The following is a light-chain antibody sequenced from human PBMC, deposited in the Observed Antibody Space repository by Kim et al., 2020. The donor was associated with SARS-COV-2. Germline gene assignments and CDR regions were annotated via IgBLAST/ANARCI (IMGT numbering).Light chain of an antibody. J-gene: IGLJ2*01. CDR3: SSLTSITTLV. V-gene: IGLV2-14*03. Sequence: GQSITISCTDSSSDIGAYNYVPCFQQHPDKAPNLIIIDLSNRPLGVYNRLSGFKSGNTASLTISGLQAEDEPDYYCSSLTSITTLVFGGGTQLTVL. CDR1: SSDIGAYNY. CDR2: DLS.